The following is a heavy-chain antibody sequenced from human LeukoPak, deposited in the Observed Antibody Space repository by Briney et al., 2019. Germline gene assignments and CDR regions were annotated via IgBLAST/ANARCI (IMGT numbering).Heavy chain of an antibody. CDR3: ATGATTGCFDY. V-gene: IGHV3-21*01. J-gene: IGHJ4*02. CDR1: GFTFSSYG. CDR2: ISSSSSYI. Sequence: GGSLRLSCAASGFTFSSYGMRWVRQAPGKGLEWVSSISSSSSYIYYADSVKGRFTISRDNAKNSLYLQMNSLRAEDTAVYYCATGATTGCFDYWGQGTLVTVSS. D-gene: IGHD1-26*01.